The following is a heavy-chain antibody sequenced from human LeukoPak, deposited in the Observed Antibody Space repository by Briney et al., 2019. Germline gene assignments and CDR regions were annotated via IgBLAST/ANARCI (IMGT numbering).Heavy chain of an antibody. CDR2: IYYSGST. D-gene: IGHD4-23*01. Sequence: SETLSLTCTVSGGSISSSSYYWGWIRQPPGKGLEWIGSIYYSGSTYYNPSLKSRVTISVDTSKNQFSLKLSSVTAADTAVYYCARDRATVVTPDYFDYWGQGTLVTVSS. CDR3: ARDRATVVTPDYFDY. V-gene: IGHV4-39*07. CDR1: GGSISSSSYY. J-gene: IGHJ4*02.